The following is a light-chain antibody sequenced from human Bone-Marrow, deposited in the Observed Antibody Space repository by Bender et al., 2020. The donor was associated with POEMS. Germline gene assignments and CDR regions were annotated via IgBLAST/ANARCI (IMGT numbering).Light chain of an antibody. CDR3: VAWDASLNGWV. Sequence: QSVLTQPPSVSGAPGQRVTISCSGSSSNIGRNTVHWYQQLPGTAPRLLIYTNNERPSGVPDRFSGSKSGTSASLAITGLQSDDEAIYFCVAWDASLNGWVFGGGTKLTVL. J-gene: IGLJ3*02. CDR2: TNN. V-gene: IGLV1-44*01. CDR1: SSNIGRNT.